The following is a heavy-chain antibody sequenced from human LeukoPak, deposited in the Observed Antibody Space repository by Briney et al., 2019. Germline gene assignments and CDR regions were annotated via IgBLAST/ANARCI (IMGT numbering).Heavy chain of an antibody. D-gene: IGHD1-26*01. Sequence: PGRSLRLSCAASGFTFDDYAMHWVRQAPGKGLEWVSGISWNSGSIGYADSVKGRFTISRDNAKNSLYLQMNSLRAEDMALYYCAKSLGRWELRAWAFDIWGQGTMVTVSS. CDR2: ISWNSGSI. J-gene: IGHJ3*02. V-gene: IGHV3-9*03. CDR3: AKSLGRWELRAWAFDI. CDR1: GFTFDDYA.